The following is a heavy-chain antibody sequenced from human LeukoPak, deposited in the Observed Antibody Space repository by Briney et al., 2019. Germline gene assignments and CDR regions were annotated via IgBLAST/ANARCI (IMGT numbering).Heavy chain of an antibody. J-gene: IGHJ4*02. Sequence: SVKVSCKASGGTFSSYAISWVRQAPGQGLELMGGIIPIFGTANYAQKFQGRVTITADESTSTAYMELSSLRSEDTAVYYCAREKYGGQATFDYWGQGTLVTVSS. CDR2: IIPIFGTA. D-gene: IGHD4/OR15-4a*01. CDR1: GGTFSSYA. V-gene: IGHV1-69*01. CDR3: AREKYGGQATFDY.